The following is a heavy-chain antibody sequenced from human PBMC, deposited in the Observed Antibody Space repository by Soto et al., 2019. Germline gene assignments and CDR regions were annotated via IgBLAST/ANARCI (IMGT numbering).Heavy chain of an antibody. CDR1: GYTFTGYY. Sequence: ASVRVSCKASGYTFTGYYMHWVRQAPGQGLEWMGWINPNSGGTNYAQKFQGRVTMTRDTSISTAYMELSRLRSDDTAVYYCARVSHYYDSSGYYWGQGTLVTVSS. CDR3: ARVSHYYDSSGYY. V-gene: IGHV1-2*02. CDR2: INPNSGGT. D-gene: IGHD3-22*01. J-gene: IGHJ4*02.